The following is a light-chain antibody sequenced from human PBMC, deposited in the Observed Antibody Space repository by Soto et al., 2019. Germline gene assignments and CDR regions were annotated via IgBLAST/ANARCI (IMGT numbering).Light chain of an antibody. Sequence: EIVLTQSPGTLSLSPGERATLSCRASQSVSSSYLGWYQQKPGQAPRLLIYGASSRATGIPDRFSGSGSGTDFTLTISRLEPEDFVVYYCQQYGSSPFTFGGGTKVDIK. J-gene: IGKJ4*01. CDR3: QQYGSSPFT. CDR2: GAS. CDR1: QSVSSSY. V-gene: IGKV3-20*01.